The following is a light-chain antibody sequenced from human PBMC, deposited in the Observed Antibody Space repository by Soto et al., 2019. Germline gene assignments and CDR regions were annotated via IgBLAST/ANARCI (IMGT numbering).Light chain of an antibody. CDR3: SSYAASDNLGV. Sequence: QSVLTQPPSASGSPGQSVTISCIGTSSDVGGYNYVSWYQQHPGKAPKLMIYEVSKRPSGVPDRFSGSKSGNTASLTVSGLKAEDEADYYCSSYAASDNLGVFGGWTKLTVL. J-gene: IGLJ2*01. V-gene: IGLV2-8*01. CDR2: EVS. CDR1: SSDVGGYNY.